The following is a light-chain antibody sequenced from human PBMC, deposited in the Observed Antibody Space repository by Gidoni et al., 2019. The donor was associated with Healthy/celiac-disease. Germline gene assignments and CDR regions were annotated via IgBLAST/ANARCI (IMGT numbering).Light chain of an antibody. Sequence: QSALTQPHSVSGSPGQSVTISCTGTSSDVGGYNYVSWYQQHPGKAPKLMIYDVSKRPSGVPDRFSGSKSGNTASLTISGLQAEDEADYYCCSYAGSYTFEFGGGTKLTVL. CDR2: DVS. J-gene: IGLJ3*02. CDR3: CSYAGSYTFE. CDR1: SSDVGGYNY. V-gene: IGLV2-11*01.